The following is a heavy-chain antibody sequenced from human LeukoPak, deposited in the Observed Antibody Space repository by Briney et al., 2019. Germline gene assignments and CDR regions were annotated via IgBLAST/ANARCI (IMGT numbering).Heavy chain of an antibody. Sequence: GGSLRLSCAASGFTLSDYYMRWIRQAPGKGLEWVSYITSRNSYTKSADSVKGRFTISRDKAKSTLYLQMNSLRVEDTAVYYCARSANYFDTSGQDYWGQGTLVTVSS. CDR2: ITSRNSYT. J-gene: IGHJ4*02. V-gene: IGHV3-11*06. D-gene: IGHD3-22*01. CDR1: GFTLSDYY. CDR3: ARSANYFDTSGQDY.